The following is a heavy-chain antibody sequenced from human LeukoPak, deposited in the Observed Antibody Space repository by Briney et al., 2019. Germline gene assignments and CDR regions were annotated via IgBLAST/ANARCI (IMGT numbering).Heavy chain of an antibody. CDR3: ARHGGRISSSGERYMDV. CDR2: IYYTGVT. Sequence: SETLSLTCTVSGGSISSHYWSWIRQPPGKGLEWIGYIYYTGVTNYNPSLKSRVTISVDASKNQFSLKLNSVTAADTAVYYCARHGGRISSSGERYMDVWGKGTTVTVSS. CDR1: GGSISSHY. V-gene: IGHV4-59*08. J-gene: IGHJ6*03. D-gene: IGHD2-15*01.